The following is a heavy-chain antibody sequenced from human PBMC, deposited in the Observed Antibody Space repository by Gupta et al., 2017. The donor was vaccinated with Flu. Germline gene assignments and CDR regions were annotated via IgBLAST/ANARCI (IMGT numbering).Heavy chain of an antibody. CDR3: ARGHWDS. V-gene: IGHV3-48*03. CDR1: GFTFNPYD. Sequence: EVQLVESGGGLGQHGGSLSLYCAASGFTFNPYDINWVRQAPGTGLEGFSSISSGSVVYYPDSMKGRFTISRDNAKHSLYLQMNSLIVDDTAIYYCARGHWDSWGQGTLVTVSS. J-gene: IGHJ4*02. CDR2: ISSGSVV.